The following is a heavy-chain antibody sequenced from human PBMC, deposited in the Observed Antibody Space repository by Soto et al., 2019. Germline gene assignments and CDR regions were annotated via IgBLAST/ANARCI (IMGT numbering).Heavy chain of an antibody. Sequence: GGSLRLSCAASGFTCSSYDMSWVRQAPGKGLEWVSTILVGGSTYYADSVKGRFTTSRDNSKNTLYLQMNSLTAGDTAVYYCAKATATGGGAFDICGQGTMVTVSS. CDR3: AKATATGGGAFDI. CDR2: ILVGGST. V-gene: IGHV3-23*01. CDR1: GFTCSSYD. D-gene: IGHD2-8*02. J-gene: IGHJ3*02.